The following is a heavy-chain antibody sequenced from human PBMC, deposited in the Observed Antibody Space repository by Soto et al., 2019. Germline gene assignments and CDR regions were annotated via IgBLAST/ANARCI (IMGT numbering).Heavy chain of an antibody. CDR2: IYSGGST. CDR3: HGYGY. J-gene: IGHJ4*02. Sequence: VPVVESGGGLIQPGGSLRLSCEVSGFSVTAHYMSWVRQAPGKGLEWVSVIYSGGSTYYIDSVKGRFSISRDISKNTLYLQMNSLRAEDTAVYYCHGYGYWGQGTLVTVSS. V-gene: IGHV3-53*01. D-gene: IGHD5-12*01. CDR1: GFSVTAHY.